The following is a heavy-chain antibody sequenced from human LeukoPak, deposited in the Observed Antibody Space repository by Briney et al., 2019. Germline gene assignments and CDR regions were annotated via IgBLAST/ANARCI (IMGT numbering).Heavy chain of an antibody. V-gene: IGHV4-61*02. Sequence: KPSETLSLTCTVSGGSISSGSYSWSWIRHPAGKGLEWIGRVYTSGSTNYNPSLKSRVTISVDTSKNQFSLKLSSVTAADTAVYDCARDVSTGSRGHDAFDIWGQGTMVTVSS. CDR1: GGSISSGSYS. D-gene: IGHD1-1*01. CDR2: VYTSGST. J-gene: IGHJ3*02. CDR3: ARDVSTGSRGHDAFDI.